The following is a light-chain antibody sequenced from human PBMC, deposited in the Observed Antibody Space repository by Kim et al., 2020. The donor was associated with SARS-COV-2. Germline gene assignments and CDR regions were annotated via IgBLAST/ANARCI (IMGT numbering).Light chain of an antibody. CDR3: QAWDSSTAV. CDR1: KLGEKY. J-gene: IGLJ3*02. V-gene: IGLV3-1*01. Sequence: VSPGKTASITCSGDKLGEKYACWYQQKPGQSPVLVIYQDSKRPSGIPERFSGSNSGNTATLTISGTQAMDEADYYCQAWDSSTAVFGGGTQLTVL. CDR2: QDS.